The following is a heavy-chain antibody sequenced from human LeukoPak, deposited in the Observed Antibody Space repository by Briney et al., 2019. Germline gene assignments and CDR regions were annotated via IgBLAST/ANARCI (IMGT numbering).Heavy chain of an antibody. CDR1: GYTFTCYY. V-gene: IGHV1-2*02. CDR2: INPNSGGT. D-gene: IGHD5-12*01. CDR3: ARALRGYTGYDD. Sequence: ASVKVSCKASGYTFTCYYMHWVRQAPGQGLEWMGWINPNSGGTNYAQKFQGRVTMTRDTSISTAYMELSRLRPDDTAVYYCARALRGYTGYDDWGQGTLVTVSS. J-gene: IGHJ1*01.